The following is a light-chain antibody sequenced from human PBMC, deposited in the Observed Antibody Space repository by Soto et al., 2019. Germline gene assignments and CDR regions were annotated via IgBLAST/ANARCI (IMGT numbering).Light chain of an antibody. J-gene: IGKJ1*01. CDR3: QQYGSSRWT. V-gene: IGKV2-30*01. CDR2: KVS. CDR1: HSLVYSDGSTY. Sequence: DVVMTQSPLSLPVTLGQPASISCRSSHSLVYSDGSTYLNWFQQRPGQSPRXXIYKVSNRATGIPDRFSGSGSGTDFTLTISRREPEDFAVYYCQQYGSSRWTFGQGTKVDIK.